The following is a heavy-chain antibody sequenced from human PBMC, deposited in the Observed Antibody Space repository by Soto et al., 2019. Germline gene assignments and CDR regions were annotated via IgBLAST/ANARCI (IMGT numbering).Heavy chain of an antibody. CDR1: GFTFSGSA. V-gene: IGHV3-73*01. J-gene: IGHJ4*02. D-gene: IGHD2-8*01. CDR3: TRRRCTNGVCYTDY. CDR2: IRSKANSYAT. Sequence: EVQLVESGGGLVQPGGSLKLSCAASGFTFSGSAMHWVRQASGKGLEWVGRIRSKANSYATAYAASVKGRFTISRDDSKNKAYLQMNSLKTEDTAVYYCTRRRCTNGVCYTDYWGQGTLVTVSS.